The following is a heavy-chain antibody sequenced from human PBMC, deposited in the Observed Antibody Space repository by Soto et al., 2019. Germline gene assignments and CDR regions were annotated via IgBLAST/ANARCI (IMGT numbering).Heavy chain of an antibody. D-gene: IGHD5-18*01. CDR1: GGSISSGGYY. CDR3: ASASCGYSYYRVCYFDY. J-gene: IGHJ4*02. Sequence: SETLSLTCTVSGGSISSGGYYWSWIRQHPGKGLEWIGYIYYSGSTYYNPSLKSRGTISVDTSKNQFSLKLSSVTAAATAVYYCASASCGYSYYRVCYFDYWGQGTLVTVSS. V-gene: IGHV4-31*03. CDR2: IYYSGST.